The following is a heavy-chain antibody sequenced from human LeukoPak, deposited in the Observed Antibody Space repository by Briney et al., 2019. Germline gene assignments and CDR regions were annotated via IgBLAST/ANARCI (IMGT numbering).Heavy chain of an antibody. CDR1: GFTFDDYA. V-gene: IGHV3-9*01. CDR2: ITWNSDSI. D-gene: IGHD2-15*01. Sequence: GRSLRLSCAASGFTFDDYAMHWVRQAPGKGLEWVSGITWNSDSIDYADSVKGRFTISRDNAKNSLYLQMNSLRAEDTAVYYCARTYCSGGSCYSGLDYWGQGTLVTVSS. CDR3: ARTYCSGGSCYSGLDY. J-gene: IGHJ4*02.